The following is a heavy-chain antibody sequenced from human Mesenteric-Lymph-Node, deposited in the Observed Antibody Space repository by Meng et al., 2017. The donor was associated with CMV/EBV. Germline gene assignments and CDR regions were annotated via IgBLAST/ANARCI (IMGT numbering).Heavy chain of an antibody. CDR2: INSDGSST. Sequence: GGSLRLSCAASGFIFSSYWMHWVRQAPGKGLVWVSRINSDGSSTSYADSVKGRFFISRDDAKNTLYLEMNNLRAEDTAVYYCGKGPRGLRIVVAGPNVYFDNWGQGTLVTVSS. J-gene: IGHJ4*02. CDR3: GKGPRGLRIVVAGPNVYFDN. D-gene: IGHD6-19*01. CDR1: GFIFSSYW. V-gene: IGHV3-74*01.